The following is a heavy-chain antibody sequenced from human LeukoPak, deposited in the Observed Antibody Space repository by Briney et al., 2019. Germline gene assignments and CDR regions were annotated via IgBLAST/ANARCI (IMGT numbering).Heavy chain of an antibody. D-gene: IGHD5-18*01. CDR1: GFTFSDYY. CDR3: LVDTAMVTGSWFDP. J-gene: IGHJ5*02. CDR2: ISSSGSTI. Sequence: GGSLRLSCAASGFTFSDYYMSWIRQAPGKGLEWVSYISSSGSTIYYADSVKGRFTISRDNAKNSLYPQMNSLRAEDTAVYYCLVDTAMVTGSWFDPWGQGTLVTVSS. V-gene: IGHV3-11*01.